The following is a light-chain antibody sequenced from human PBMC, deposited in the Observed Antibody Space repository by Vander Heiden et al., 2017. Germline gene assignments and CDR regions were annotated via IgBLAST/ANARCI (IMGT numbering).Light chain of an antibody. CDR2: DAS. V-gene: IGKV1-33*01. CDR1: QDVSNY. J-gene: IGKJ4*01. CDR3: QQYDNLPALT. Sequence: DIQMTQSLSSLSASVGDRVTITCQASQDVSNYLTWYQQKPGKAPKLLIYDASNLETGVPSRFSGSGSGTDFTFTISSLQPEDIATYYCQQYDNLPALTFGGGTKVEIK.